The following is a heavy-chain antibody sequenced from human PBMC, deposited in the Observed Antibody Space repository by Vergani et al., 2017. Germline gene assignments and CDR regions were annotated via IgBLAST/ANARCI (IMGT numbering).Heavy chain of an antibody. CDR3: ARSYGSGSYYNGPYYYYGMDV. Sequence: QVQLQESGPGLVKPSQTLSLTCTVSGGSISSGGYYWSWIRQHPGKGLEWIGYIYYSGSTYYNPSLKSRVTISVDTSKNQFSLKLSSVTAADTAVDYCARSYGSGSYYNGPYYYYGMDVWGQGTTVTVSS. J-gene: IGHJ6*02. CDR1: GGSISSGGYY. V-gene: IGHV4-31*03. D-gene: IGHD3-10*01. CDR2: IYYSGST.